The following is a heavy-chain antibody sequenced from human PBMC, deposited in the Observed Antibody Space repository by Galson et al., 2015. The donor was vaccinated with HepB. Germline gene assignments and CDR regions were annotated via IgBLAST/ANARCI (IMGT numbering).Heavy chain of an antibody. CDR2: IHKDGNEE. V-gene: IGHV3-7*01. CDR1: GLTFSVYW. CDR3: VTDYIGF. Sequence: SLRLSSATSGLTFSVYWMSWVRQTPGKGLEWVANIHKDGNEEYDVDSVNGRFTISRDNAKNSLYLQMNSLRVEDTDVYSCVTDYIGFWGQGTLVTVSS. J-gene: IGHJ4*02.